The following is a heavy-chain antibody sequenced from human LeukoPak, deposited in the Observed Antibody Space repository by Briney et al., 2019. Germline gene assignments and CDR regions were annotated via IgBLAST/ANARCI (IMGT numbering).Heavy chain of an antibody. D-gene: IGHD3-3*01. J-gene: IGHJ5*02. CDR1: GFIFSSSG. CDR3: ADFQTVGITPFEH. CDR2: ISPDSNFI. Sequence: GGSLRLSCAASGFIFSSSGMNWVRQAPGKGLEWVSSISPDSNFIFQADSVKGRFTISRDNAKNSVYLQVESLRVEDTAVYYCADFQTVGITPFEHWGQGSLVTVSS. V-gene: IGHV3-21*01.